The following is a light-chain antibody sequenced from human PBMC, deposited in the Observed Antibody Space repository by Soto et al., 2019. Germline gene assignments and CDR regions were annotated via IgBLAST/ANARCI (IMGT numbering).Light chain of an antibody. V-gene: IGKV3-11*01. CDR3: QQGGNWPPSST. Sequence: EIVLPQSPATLSLSPGERSTPSCMASPSVANFVAWYQQKPGQAPRLLIYGAFNRATGIPARFSGSGSGTDFTLTISSREPEDFAVYYCQQGGNWPPSSTFGQGTRLEIK. J-gene: IGKJ5*01. CDR2: GAF. CDR1: PSVANF.